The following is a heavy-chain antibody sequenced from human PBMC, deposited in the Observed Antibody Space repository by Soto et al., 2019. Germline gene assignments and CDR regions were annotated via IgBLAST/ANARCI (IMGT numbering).Heavy chain of an antibody. J-gene: IGHJ3*02. CDR3: AGATSTYYYDSSGYPLEAFDI. D-gene: IGHD3-22*01. V-gene: IGHV1-18*04. CDR1: GYTFTSYG. Sequence: ASVKVSCKXSGYTFTSYGISWVRQAPGQGLEWMGWISAYNGNTNYAQKLQGRVTMTTDTSTSTAYMELRSLRSDDTAVYYCAGATSTYYYDSSGYPLEAFDIWGQGTMVTVSS. CDR2: ISAYNGNT.